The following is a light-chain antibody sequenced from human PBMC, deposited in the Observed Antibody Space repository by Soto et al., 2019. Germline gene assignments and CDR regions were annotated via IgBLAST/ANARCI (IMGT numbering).Light chain of an antibody. V-gene: IGKV1-12*01. CDR3: QQANSFPRT. CDR1: QGISAW. CDR2: TAS. J-gene: IGKJ4*01. Sequence: DIQITHSPSSLSASLGYIFTITFRASQGISAWLAWYQQKPGKAPKLLIYTASSLQSGVPSRFSGSGSGTDFTLSISSLQPEDFATYYCQQANSFPRTFGGGTKVDIK.